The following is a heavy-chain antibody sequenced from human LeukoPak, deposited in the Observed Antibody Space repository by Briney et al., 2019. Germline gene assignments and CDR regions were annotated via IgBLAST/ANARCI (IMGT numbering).Heavy chain of an antibody. Sequence: GASVKVSCKASGYTFTSYGISWVRQAPGQGLEWVGWISAYNGNTNYAQKLQGRVTMTTDTSTSTAYMELRSLRSDDTAVYYCARGGSYDFWSGYTDGWFDPWGQGTLVTVSS. CDR3: ARGGSYDFWSGYTDGWFDP. V-gene: IGHV1-18*01. CDR1: GYTFTSYG. J-gene: IGHJ5*02. CDR2: ISAYNGNT. D-gene: IGHD3-3*01.